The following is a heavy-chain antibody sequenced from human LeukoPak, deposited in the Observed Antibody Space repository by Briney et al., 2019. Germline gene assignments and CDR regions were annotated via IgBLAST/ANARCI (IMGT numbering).Heavy chain of an antibody. D-gene: IGHD6-13*01. J-gene: IGHJ4*02. CDR2: MNPNSGNT. CDR1: GYTFTSYD. V-gene: IGHV1-8*01. CDR3: ARGIAAAGTPLEFDY. Sequence: ASDKVSCKASGYTFTSYDIIWVRQATRPGLEWTGWMNPNSGNTGYAQKFQGRVTMTRNAYIRTAYMELSSLRSEDTAVYYCARGIAAAGTPLEFDYWGQGTLVTVPS.